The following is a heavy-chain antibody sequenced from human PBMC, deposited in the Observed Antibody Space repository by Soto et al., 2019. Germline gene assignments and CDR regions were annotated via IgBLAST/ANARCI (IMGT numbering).Heavy chain of an antibody. CDR2: IIPIFGTA. CDR1: GGTFSSYA. D-gene: IGHD3-16*01. V-gene: IGHV1-69*01. Sequence: QVQLVQSGAEVKKPGSSVKVSCKASGGTFSSYAISWVRQAPGQGLEWMGGIIPIFGTANYAQKFQGRVTITADESTSTAYMELSSLRSEDTAVYYCARGGMANGPHGPGPFEYFQHWGQGTLVTVSS. J-gene: IGHJ1*01. CDR3: ARGGMANGPHGPGPFEYFQH.